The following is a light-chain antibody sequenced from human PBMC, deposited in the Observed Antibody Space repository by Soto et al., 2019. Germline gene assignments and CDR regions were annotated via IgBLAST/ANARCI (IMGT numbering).Light chain of an antibody. CDR1: PSISGE. CDR3: QHGHYWRLS. CDR2: GVS. Sequence: EIVMTQSPATLSVSPGERATLSCRASPSISGELAWYQQRHGQPPRLLIYGVSTRATGVPVRFSGSGSCSDFTLTISGLQSESLAVSYCQHGHYWRLSFGKGTILDI. J-gene: IGKJ2*01. V-gene: IGKV3-15*01.